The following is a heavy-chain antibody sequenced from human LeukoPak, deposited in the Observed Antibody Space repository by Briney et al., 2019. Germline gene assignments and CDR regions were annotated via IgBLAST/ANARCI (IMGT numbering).Heavy chain of an antibody. D-gene: IGHD2-15*01. J-gene: IGHJ3*02. V-gene: IGHV3-23*01. CDR1: GFTFINYA. Sequence: PGGSLRLSCEGSGFTFINYAMSWVRQAPGKGPEWVAGISVSGSRTHYADSVKGRFIISRDSSKNTVSLQMNNLRAEDTALYYCAKDPNGDWLGGFDMWGQGKMVTVSS. CDR3: AKDPNGDWLGGFDM. CDR2: ISVSGSRT.